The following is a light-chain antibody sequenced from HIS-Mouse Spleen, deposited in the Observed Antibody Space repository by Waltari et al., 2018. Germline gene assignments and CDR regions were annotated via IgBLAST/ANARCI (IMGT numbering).Light chain of an antibody. V-gene: IGKV1-5*03. CDR1: QSISSW. J-gene: IGKJ2*01. CDR2: KAS. Sequence: DIQMTQSPSTLSASVGDRVTITCRASQSISSWLAWYQQKPGKAPKLLIYKASSLESGVPSRFSGSGSGTEFTLNISSRQPDDFATYYCQQYNSYSMYTFGQGTKLEIK. CDR3: QQYNSYSMYT.